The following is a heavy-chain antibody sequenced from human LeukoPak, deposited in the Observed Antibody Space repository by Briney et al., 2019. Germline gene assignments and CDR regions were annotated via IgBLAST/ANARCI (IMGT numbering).Heavy chain of an antibody. V-gene: IGHV3-30*18. Sequence: GGSLRLSCAASGFTFSIYGMHWVRQAPGKGLEWVAVISYDGSNKYYADSVKGRFTISRDNSKNTLYLQMNSLRAEDTAVYYCAKDRNGDLDYWGQGTLVTVSS. D-gene: IGHD4-17*01. CDR2: ISYDGSNK. J-gene: IGHJ4*02. CDR1: GFTFSIYG. CDR3: AKDRNGDLDY.